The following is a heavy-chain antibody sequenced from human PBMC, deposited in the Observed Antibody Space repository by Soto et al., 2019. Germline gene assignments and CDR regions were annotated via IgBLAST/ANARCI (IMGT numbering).Heavy chain of an antibody. CDR1: GGSIGSSNW. D-gene: IGHD3-10*01. Sequence: QVQLQESGPGLVKPSGTLSLTCAVSGGSIGSSNWWSWVRQPPGKGLGWIGEIYHSGSTNYNPSLKSRVTISVDKSKNQFSLKLTSVTAADTAVYYCARANYGVTMVRGNYDYWGQGTPVTVSS. V-gene: IGHV4-4*02. J-gene: IGHJ4*02. CDR3: ARANYGVTMVRGNYDY. CDR2: IYHSGST.